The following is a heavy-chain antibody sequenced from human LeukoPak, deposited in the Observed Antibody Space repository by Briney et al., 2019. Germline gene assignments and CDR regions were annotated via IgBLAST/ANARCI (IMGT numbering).Heavy chain of an antibody. D-gene: IGHD4-17*01. CDR2: INHSGST. CDR1: GGSFSGYY. V-gene: IGHV4-34*01. Sequence: SETLSLTCAVYGGSFSGYYWSWIRQPPGKGLEWIGEINHSGSTNYNPSLKSRVTISVDTSKNQFSLKLSSVTAADTAVYYCARVSAVTSYFDYWGQGTLVTVSS. J-gene: IGHJ4*02. CDR3: ARVSAVTSYFDY.